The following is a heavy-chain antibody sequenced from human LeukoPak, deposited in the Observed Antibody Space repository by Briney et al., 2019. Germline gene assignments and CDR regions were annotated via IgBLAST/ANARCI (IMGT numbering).Heavy chain of an antibody. CDR1: GFTFSSYS. V-gene: IGHV3-21*01. CDR2: ISSSSSYI. Sequence: GGSLRLSCAASGFTFSSYSMNWVRQAPGKGLEWVSSISSSSSYIYYADSVKGRFTISRDNAKNSLYLQMNSLRAEDTAVYYCARDQLVGVVVVPAAYVSYYYYYYMDVWGKGTTVTVSS. D-gene: IGHD2-2*01. J-gene: IGHJ6*03. CDR3: ARDQLVGVVVVPAAYVSYYYYYYMDV.